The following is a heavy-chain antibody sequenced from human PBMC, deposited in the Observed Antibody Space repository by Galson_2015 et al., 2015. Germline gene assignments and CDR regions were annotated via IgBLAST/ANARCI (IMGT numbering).Heavy chain of an antibody. CDR3: ARGTGYSSGWYHY. CDR2: ISYDGSNK. J-gene: IGHJ4*02. V-gene: IGHV3-30*01. Sequence: SLRLSCAASGFTFSSYAMHWVRQAPGKGLEWVAVISYDGSNKYYADSVKGRFTISRDNSKNTLFLQMNSLRAEDTAVYYCARGTGYSSGWYHYWCQGTLVTVSS. D-gene: IGHD6-19*01. CDR1: GFTFSSYA.